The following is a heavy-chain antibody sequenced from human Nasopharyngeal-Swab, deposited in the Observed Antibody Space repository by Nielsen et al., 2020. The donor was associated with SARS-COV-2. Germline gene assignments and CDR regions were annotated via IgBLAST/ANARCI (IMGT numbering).Heavy chain of an antibody. CDR1: GYTFTSYG. D-gene: IGHD3-10*01. Sequence: ASVKVSCKASGYTFTSYGIIWVRQAPGQGLEWMGWISRYNGNTNYAQKLQGRVTMTTDHSTRTAYIELRSLRFDDPAVYYCARGGGASILWCGELGQTAFDIWGQGTMVTVSS. CDR2: ISRYNGNT. CDR3: ARGGGASILWCGELGQTAFDI. J-gene: IGHJ3*02. V-gene: IGHV1-18*01.